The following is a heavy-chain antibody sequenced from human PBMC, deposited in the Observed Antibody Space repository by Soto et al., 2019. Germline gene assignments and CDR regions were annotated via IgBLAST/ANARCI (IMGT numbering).Heavy chain of an antibody. CDR2: ISRSGAST. V-gene: IGHV3-23*01. J-gene: IGHJ5*02. D-gene: IGHD6-13*01. Sequence: GGSLRLSCAASGFTFSSYAMSWVRQAPGKGLEWVSAISRSGASTYYADSVKGRFTISRDNSKNTLYMQMNSVRAEDTAVYYCATESAAGTEENWFDPWGQGTLVTVSS. CDR1: GFTFSSYA. CDR3: ATESAAGTEENWFDP.